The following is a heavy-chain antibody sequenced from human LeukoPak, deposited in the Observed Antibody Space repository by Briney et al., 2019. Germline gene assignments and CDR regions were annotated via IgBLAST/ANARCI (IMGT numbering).Heavy chain of an antibody. CDR2: ISASSVYI. Sequence: PGRSLRLSCAASGFTFSSYAMHWVRQAPGKGLEWVSSISASSVYIYYADSMRGRFTISRDNAKNSLYLQMNSLRAEDTAVYYCARSRHDSSGYYHPGDDAFDIWGQGTMVTVSS. CDR1: GFTFSSYA. CDR3: ARSRHDSSGYYHPGDDAFDI. D-gene: IGHD3-22*01. J-gene: IGHJ3*02. V-gene: IGHV3-21*01.